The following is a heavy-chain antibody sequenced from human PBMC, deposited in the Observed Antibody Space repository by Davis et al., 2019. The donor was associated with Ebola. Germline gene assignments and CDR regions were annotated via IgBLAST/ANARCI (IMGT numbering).Heavy chain of an antibody. Sequence: PGGSLRLSCAASGFTFSSYAMHWVRQAPGKGLEWVAVISYDGSNKYYADSVKGRFTISRDNAKNSLYLQMNSLRDEDTAVYYCARDVTTAYWGQGTLVTVSS. CDR3: ARDVTTAY. J-gene: IGHJ4*02. D-gene: IGHD3-3*01. CDR2: ISYDGSNK. V-gene: IGHV3-30*04. CDR1: GFTFSSYA.